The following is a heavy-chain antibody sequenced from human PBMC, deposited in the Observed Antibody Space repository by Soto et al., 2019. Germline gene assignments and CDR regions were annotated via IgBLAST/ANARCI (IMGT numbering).Heavy chain of an antibody. D-gene: IGHD4-17*01. Sequence: QLQLQESGPGLVKPSETLPLTCTVSGGSISSSRYYWGWIRQSPGKGLEWIGSISYSGNTYFHPSLKSRVTTSVDTSKNQFSLILSSVTAADTAVYYCARHNTYGAPFDSWGQGTLVTVSS. J-gene: IGHJ4*02. CDR3: ARHNTYGAPFDS. CDR2: ISYSGNT. CDR1: GGSISSSRYY. V-gene: IGHV4-39*01.